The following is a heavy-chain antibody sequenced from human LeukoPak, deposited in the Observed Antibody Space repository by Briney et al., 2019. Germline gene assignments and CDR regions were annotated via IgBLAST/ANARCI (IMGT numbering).Heavy chain of an antibody. V-gene: IGHV3-21*04. D-gene: IGHD1-26*01. Sequence: PGGSLRLSCAASEFTFSSYSMNWVRQAPGKGLEWVSSISSSSSYIYYADSVKGRFTISRDNAKNSLYLQMNSLRAEDTAVYYCAKVGERHEPFDIWGQGTMVTVSS. CDR3: AKVGERHEPFDI. J-gene: IGHJ3*02. CDR2: ISSSSSYI. CDR1: EFTFSSYS.